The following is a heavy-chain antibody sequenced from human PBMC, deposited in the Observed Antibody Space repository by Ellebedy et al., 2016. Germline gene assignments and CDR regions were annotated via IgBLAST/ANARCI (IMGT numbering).Heavy chain of an antibody. V-gene: IGHV5-10-1*01. CDR3: ANGRRGYSYGIAAN. Sequence: GESLKISCKGSGYSFTSYWISWVRQMPGKGLEWMGRIDPSDSYTNYSPSFQGHVTISADKSISTAYMELSSLRSEDTAVYYCANGRRGYSYGIAANWGQGTLVTVSS. D-gene: IGHD5-18*01. J-gene: IGHJ4*02. CDR2: IDPSDSYT. CDR1: GYSFTSYW.